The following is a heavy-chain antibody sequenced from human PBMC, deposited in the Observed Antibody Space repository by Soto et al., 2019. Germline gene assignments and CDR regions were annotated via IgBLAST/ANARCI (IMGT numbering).Heavy chain of an antibody. D-gene: IGHD3-10*01. V-gene: IGHV3-33*06. CDR1: GFTFSSYG. CDR3: AKVLRGKGGSGMFDY. CDR2: IWYDGSNK. Sequence: STLRLSCAASGFTFSSYGMHWVRQAPGKGLEWVAVIWYDGSNKYYADSVKGRFTISRDNSKNTLYLQMNSLRAEDTAVYYCAKVLRGKGGSGMFDYWGQGTLVTVSS. J-gene: IGHJ4*02.